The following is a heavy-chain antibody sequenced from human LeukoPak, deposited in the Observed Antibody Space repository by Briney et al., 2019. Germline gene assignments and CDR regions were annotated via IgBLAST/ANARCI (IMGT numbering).Heavy chain of an antibody. V-gene: IGHV3-30*18. CDR3: AKDAYSSGWYPPFDY. Sequence: GRSLRLSCAASGFTFSSYGMHWVRQAPGKGLEWVAVISYDGSNKYYAGSVKGRFTISRDNSKNTLYLQMNSLRAEDTAVYYCAKDAYSSGWYPPFDYWGQGTLVTVSS. D-gene: IGHD6-19*01. CDR2: ISYDGSNK. CDR1: GFTFSSYG. J-gene: IGHJ4*02.